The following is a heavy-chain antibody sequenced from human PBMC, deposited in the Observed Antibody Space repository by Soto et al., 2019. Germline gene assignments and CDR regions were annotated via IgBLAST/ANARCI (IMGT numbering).Heavy chain of an antibody. D-gene: IGHD6-13*01. V-gene: IGHV3-30-3*01. J-gene: IGHJ6*02. CDR2: ISYDGSNK. Sequence: QVQLVESGGGVVQPGRSLRLSCAASGFTFSSYAMHWVRQAPGKGLEWVAVISYDGSNKYYADSVKGRFTISRDNSKNTLYLQMNSLRAEDTAVYYCARERAAAKWDYSYYGMDVWGQGTTVTVSS. CDR3: ARERAAAKWDYSYYGMDV. CDR1: GFTFSSYA.